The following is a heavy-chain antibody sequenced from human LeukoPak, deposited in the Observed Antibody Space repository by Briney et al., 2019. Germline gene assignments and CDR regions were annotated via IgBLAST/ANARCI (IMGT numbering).Heavy chain of an antibody. CDR2: ISYDGSNK. V-gene: IGHV3-30-3*01. D-gene: IGHD2-15*01. CDR1: GFTFSSYA. Sequence: PGRSLRLSCAASGFTFSSYAMHWVRQAPGKGLEGVAVISYDGSNKYYADSVKGRFTISRDNSKNTLYLQMNSLRAEDTAVYYCAKAPDCSGGSCYSALYYFDYWGQGTLVTVSS. J-gene: IGHJ4*02. CDR3: AKAPDCSGGSCYSALYYFDY.